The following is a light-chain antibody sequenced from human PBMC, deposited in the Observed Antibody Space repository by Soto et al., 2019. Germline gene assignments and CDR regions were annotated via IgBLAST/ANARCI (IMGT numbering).Light chain of an antibody. Sequence: DIPMTQSPPSLSASVGDRVTITCRASQRISKYLNWYQQKSGSAPKLLINGASSLQSGVPSRFSGGRSGTDFTLTISGLQPEDVATYYCQQSYNAPWTFGQGTKVEIK. J-gene: IGKJ1*01. CDR3: QQSYNAPWT. CDR2: GAS. CDR1: QRISKY. V-gene: IGKV1-39*01.